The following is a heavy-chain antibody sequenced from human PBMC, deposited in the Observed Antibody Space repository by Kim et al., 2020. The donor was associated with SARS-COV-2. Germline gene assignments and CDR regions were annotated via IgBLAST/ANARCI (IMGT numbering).Heavy chain of an antibody. Sequence: GGSLRLSCAASGSTFRSYAMTWVRQAPAKGLEWVSAIDNNDDYTFYADSVKGRFTISRDTSKNTLYLQMNSLRAEDTAIYYCSQVPWELRSYFWGQAIL. J-gene: IGHJ4*02. CDR1: GSTFRSYA. V-gene: IGHV3-23*01. CDR3: SQVPWELRSYF. D-gene: IGHD1-26*01. CDR2: IDNNDDYT.